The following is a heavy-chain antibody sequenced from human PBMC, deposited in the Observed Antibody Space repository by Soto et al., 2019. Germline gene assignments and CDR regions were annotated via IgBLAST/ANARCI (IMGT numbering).Heavy chain of an antibody. V-gene: IGHV3-23*01. Sequence: EVLLLDSGGGLVQPGGSLRLSCAASGFTFSNYAMTWVRQAPGKGPEWISTINNGGGGTYYADSVKGRFTISRDNSKNPLYLQLNSLRAEDTAVYFCAKERLGRGIDYWGQGILVTVSS. J-gene: IGHJ4*02. CDR3: AKERLGRGIDY. D-gene: IGHD3-10*01. CDR1: GFTFSNYA. CDR2: INNGGGGT.